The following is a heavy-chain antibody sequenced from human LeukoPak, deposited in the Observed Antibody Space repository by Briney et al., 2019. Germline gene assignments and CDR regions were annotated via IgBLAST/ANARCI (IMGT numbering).Heavy chain of an antibody. V-gene: IGHV3-21*01. D-gene: IGHD5-24*01. CDR1: GLTFSNYR. J-gene: IGHJ4*02. CDR3: AEHPAEMNTL. Sequence: GGSLRLSCAASGLTFSNYRMNWVRQAPGKGLEWVSSISSSGNYIYYADSMRGRFTISRDNAKNSVYLQMSSLRAEDTAVYYCAEHPAEMNTLWGQGTLVTVSS. CDR2: ISSSGNYI.